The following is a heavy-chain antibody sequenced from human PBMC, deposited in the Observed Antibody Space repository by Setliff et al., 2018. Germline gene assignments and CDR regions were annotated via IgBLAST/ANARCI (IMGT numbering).Heavy chain of an antibody. Sequence: GASVKVSCKASGYTFTNYDINWVRQATGQGLEWMGWINPNSGNTGYAQNFQGRVTMTRNTSTSPAYLELSSLRFEDTAVYYCARGPRHNFWSGYYLVAVNYWGQGTLVTVSS. CDR1: GYTFTNYD. CDR2: INPNSGNT. CDR3: ARGPRHNFWSGYYLVAVNY. D-gene: IGHD3-3*01. J-gene: IGHJ4*02. V-gene: IGHV1-8*02.